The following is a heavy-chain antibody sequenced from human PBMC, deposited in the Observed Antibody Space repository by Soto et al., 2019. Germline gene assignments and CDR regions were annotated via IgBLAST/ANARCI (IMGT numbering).Heavy chain of an antibody. Sequence: QVQLQQWGAGLLKPSETLSLTCAVYGGSFSGYYWSWVRQPPGKGLEWIGEINHSGGTNYNPSLKTGATISLDTPKNQFALKVNSVTAADTAVYYCARGDGSGWYFEYWGQGTLLTVSS. CDR2: INHSGGT. J-gene: IGHJ4*02. V-gene: IGHV4-34*02. D-gene: IGHD6-19*01. CDR1: GGSFSGYY. CDR3: ARGDGSGWYFEY.